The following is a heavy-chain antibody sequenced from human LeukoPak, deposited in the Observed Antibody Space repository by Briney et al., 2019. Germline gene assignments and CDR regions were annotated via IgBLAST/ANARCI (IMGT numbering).Heavy chain of an antibody. CDR2: INHSGST. CDR3: ARSGDYYDSSGYSLDAFDI. V-gene: IGHV4-34*01. D-gene: IGHD3-22*01. J-gene: IGHJ3*02. Sequence: SETLSLTCAVYGGSFSGYYWSWIRQPPGKGLEWIGEINHSGSTNYNPSLKSRVTISVDTSKNQFSLKLSSVTAADTAVYYCARSGDYYDSSGYSLDAFDIWGQGTMVTVSS. CDR1: GGSFSGYY.